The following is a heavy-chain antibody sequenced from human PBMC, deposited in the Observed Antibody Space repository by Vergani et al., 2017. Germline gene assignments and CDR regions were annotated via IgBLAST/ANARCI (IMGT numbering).Heavy chain of an antibody. CDR1: GFTFSTYA. CDR3: GGPQGTSAYYYGGFDY. CDR2: ISSDGGST. D-gene: IGHD3-22*01. Sequence: EVQLLESGGGLVQPGGSLRLSCAASGFTFSTYAMTWVRQAPGKGLEWVSTISSDGGSTYYADSVKGRFTISRDNSKNTLSLHINSLTAEDTAIYYCGGPQGTSAYYYGGFDYWGQGILVTVSS. V-gene: IGHV3-23*01. J-gene: IGHJ4*02.